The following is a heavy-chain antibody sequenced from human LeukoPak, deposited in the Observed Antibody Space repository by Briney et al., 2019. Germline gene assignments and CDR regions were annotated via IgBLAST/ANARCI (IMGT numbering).Heavy chain of an antibody. J-gene: IGHJ4*02. D-gene: IGHD5-18*01. CDR1: GFTFSNYG. V-gene: IGHV3-30*02. CDR2: LRRDGSDK. Sequence: GGSLGLSCAASGFTFSNYGMHWVRQAPGKGLEWVAFLRRDGSDKYHADSVKGRFTISRDNSKNTVYLQMNSLRPEDTAVYYCAKDHSQNFDYWGQGTLVTVSS. CDR3: AKDHSQNFDY.